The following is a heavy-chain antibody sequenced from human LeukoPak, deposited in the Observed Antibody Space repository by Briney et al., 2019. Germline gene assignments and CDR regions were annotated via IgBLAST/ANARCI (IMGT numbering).Heavy chain of an antibody. D-gene: IGHD4-17*01. Sequence: SETLSLTCTVSGGSISSFFWNWIRQPPGKGLEWIGFTHESGSTNYNPSLKSRVTMSLDTSKNQFSLRLSSVTTADTAFYYCARSRGGYGDYGSWFDPWGQGTLVNVSS. V-gene: IGHV4-59*01. CDR1: GGSISSFF. J-gene: IGHJ5*02. CDR2: THESGST. CDR3: ARSRGGYGDYGSWFDP.